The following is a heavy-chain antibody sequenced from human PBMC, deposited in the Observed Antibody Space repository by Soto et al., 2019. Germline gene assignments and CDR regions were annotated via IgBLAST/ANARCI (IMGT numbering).Heavy chain of an antibody. V-gene: IGHV3-49*03. CDR2: IRSKAYGGTT. D-gene: IGHD5-12*01. CDR3: TRAVPEYSGYDRFDY. Sequence: SGGSLRLSCTASGFTFGDYAMSWFRQAPGKGLEWVGFIRSKAYGGTTEYAASVKGRFTISRDDSKSIAYLQMNSLKTEDTAVYYCTRAVPEYSGYDRFDYWGQGTLVTVSS. J-gene: IGHJ4*02. CDR1: GFTFGDYA.